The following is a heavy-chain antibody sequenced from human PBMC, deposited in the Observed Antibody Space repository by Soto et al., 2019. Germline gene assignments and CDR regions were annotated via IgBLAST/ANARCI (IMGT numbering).Heavy chain of an antibody. CDR2: IYYSGST. V-gene: IGHV4-30-4*01. D-gene: IGHD6-6*01. CDR3: ARALKARPYYLNWFDP. Sequence: QVQLQESGPGLVTPSQTLSLTCTVSGGSISSGDYYWSWIRQPPGKGREWIGYIYYSGSTYYNPSLKSRVTISVDTSKNQFSLKRSSVTAADTAVYYCARALKARPYYLNWFDPWGQGTLVTVSS. J-gene: IGHJ5*02. CDR1: GGSISSGDYY.